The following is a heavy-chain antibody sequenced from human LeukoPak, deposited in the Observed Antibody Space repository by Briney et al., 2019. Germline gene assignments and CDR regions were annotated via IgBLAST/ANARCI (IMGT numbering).Heavy chain of an antibody. J-gene: IGHJ4*02. Sequence: PGGSLRLSCAASGFTFSSYSMNWVRQAPGKGLEWVSSISSSSSYIYYADSVKGRFTISRDNAKNSLYLQMNSLRAEDTAVYYCARDRLSSGYSTFDYWGQGTLVTVSS. D-gene: IGHD3-22*01. V-gene: IGHV3-21*01. CDR3: ARDRLSSGYSTFDY. CDR2: ISSSSSYI. CDR1: GFTFSSYS.